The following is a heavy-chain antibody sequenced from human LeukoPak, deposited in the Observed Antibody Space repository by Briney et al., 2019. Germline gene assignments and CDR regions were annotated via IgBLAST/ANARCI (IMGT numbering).Heavy chain of an antibody. J-gene: IGHJ5*01. Sequence: GGSLRLSCAASGIRFSYYWMSWVRQTPLKGLEWVATMNQDGSGRYYVDSVKGRFIISRDNAKNSLFLQMNSLRVEDTADYYCAAESDRGPDSWGQGTLVTVSS. CDR3: AAESDRGPDS. CDR1: GIRFSYYW. V-gene: IGHV3-7*01. CDR2: MNQDGSGR.